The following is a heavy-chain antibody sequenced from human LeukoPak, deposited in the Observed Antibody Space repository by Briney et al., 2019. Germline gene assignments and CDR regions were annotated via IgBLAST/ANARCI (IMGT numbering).Heavy chain of an antibody. CDR1: GFTFTSSA. CDR2: IVVGRGNT. J-gene: IGHJ5*02. V-gene: IGHV1-58*01. D-gene: IGHD3-22*01. CDR3: AAEGSYYYDSSGYQNWFDP. Sequence: ASVKVSCEASGFTFTSSAVQWVRQARGQRLEWIGLIVVGRGNTNYAQKFQERVTITRDMSTRTAYMELSSLRSEDTAVYYCAAEGSYYYDSSGYQNWFDPWGQGTLVTVSS.